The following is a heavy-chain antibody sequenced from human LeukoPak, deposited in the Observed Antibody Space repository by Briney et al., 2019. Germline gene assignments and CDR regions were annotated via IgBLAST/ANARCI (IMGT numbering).Heavy chain of an antibody. CDR3: ARGSRYYYDRLDWFDP. V-gene: IGHV4-39*07. Sequence: SETLSLTCTVSGGSISSSDYYWGWIRQPPGKGLEWIGSMSYSGNIYYNPSLKSRIVISLDTSKNQFSLNLNSVTAADTAVYYCARGSRYYYDRLDWFDPWGQGTLVTVSS. D-gene: IGHD3-22*01. CDR1: GGSISSSDYY. CDR2: MSYSGNI. J-gene: IGHJ5*02.